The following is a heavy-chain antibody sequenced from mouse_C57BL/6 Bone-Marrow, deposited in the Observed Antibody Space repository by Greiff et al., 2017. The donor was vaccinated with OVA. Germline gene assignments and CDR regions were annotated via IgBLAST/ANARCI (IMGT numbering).Heavy chain of an antibody. J-gene: IGHJ4*01. CDR1: GYTFTSYW. CDR2: IYPGSGST. D-gene: IGHD2-12*01. V-gene: IGHV1-55*01. CDR3: ARRGVLYTAMDY. Sequence: QVQLQQPGAELVKPGASVKMSCKASGYTFTSYWITWVKQRPGQGLEWIGDIYPGSGSTNYNEKFKSKATLTVDTSSSTDYMQLSSLTSEDSAVYYCARRGVLYTAMDYWGQGTSVTVSS.